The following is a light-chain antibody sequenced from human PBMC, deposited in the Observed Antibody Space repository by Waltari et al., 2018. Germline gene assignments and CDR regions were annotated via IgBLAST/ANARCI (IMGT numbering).Light chain of an antibody. J-gene: IGLJ3*02. Sequence: QLVLTQSPSASASLGASVKLTCTLSSGHSSNVIAWHQQQPEKGPRYLMKVNSDGSHSKGDKIPDRFSGSSSGAEHYLTLSSLQSEDEADYYCQTGGHGTWVFGGGTKLTV. CDR3: QTGGHGTWV. CDR2: VNSDGSH. CDR1: SGHSSNV. V-gene: IGLV4-69*01.